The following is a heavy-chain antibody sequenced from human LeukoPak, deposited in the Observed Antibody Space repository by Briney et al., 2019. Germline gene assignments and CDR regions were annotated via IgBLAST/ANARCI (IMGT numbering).Heavy chain of an antibody. V-gene: IGHV3-7*01. CDR2: IKQDGSEK. J-gene: IGHJ4*02. D-gene: IGHD6-13*01. CDR1: GFTFSSYW. CDR3: ARHPPYSSSWYYFDY. Sequence: PGGSLRLSCAASGFTFSSYWMSWVRQALGKGLEWVANIKQDGSEKYYVDSVKGRFTTSRDNAKNSLYLQMNSLRAEDTAVYYCARHPPYSSSWYYFDYWGQGTLVTVSS.